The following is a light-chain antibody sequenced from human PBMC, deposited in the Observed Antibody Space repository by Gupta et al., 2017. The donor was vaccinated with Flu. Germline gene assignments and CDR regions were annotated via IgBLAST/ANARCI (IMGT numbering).Light chain of an antibody. CDR3: QVAGSNFEYYV. Sequence: GKTATITCAGNNIGSYGVHWYQQKPGQAPVLVVYDDSDRPSGIPERFSGSNSGSTATLTITRVEAGDEADYYCQVAGSNFEYYVFGTGTKVTVL. CDR1: NIGSYG. V-gene: IGLV3-21*03. CDR2: DDS. J-gene: IGLJ1*01.